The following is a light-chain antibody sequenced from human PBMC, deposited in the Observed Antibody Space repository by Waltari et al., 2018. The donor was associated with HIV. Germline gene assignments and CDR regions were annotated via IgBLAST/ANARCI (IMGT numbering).Light chain of an antibody. CDR1: SGSIASNY. Sequence: FMLTQPHSVSASPGKTVTISCTRRSGSIASNYGQGVQPRPGNAPSTILYEDYQRPSGVPDRVSGTIVKSSNSASLTISGVKTEDEADYYCQSFDANNHWVFGGGTRLTVL. V-gene: IGLV6-57*03. CDR2: EDY. CDR3: QSFDANNHWV. J-gene: IGLJ3*02.